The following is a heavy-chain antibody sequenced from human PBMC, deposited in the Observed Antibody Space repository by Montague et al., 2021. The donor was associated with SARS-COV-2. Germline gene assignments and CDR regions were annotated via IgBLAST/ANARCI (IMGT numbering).Heavy chain of an antibody. CDR2: INHSGST. CDR3: ARGYQLRFLEWSSRQSTFDY. D-gene: IGHD3-3*01. Sequence: SETLSLTCAVYGGSFSGYYWSWIRQPPGKGLEWIGEINHSGSTNYNPFLKSRVTISVDTSKNQFSLKLSSVTAVDTAVYYCARGYQLRFLEWSSRQSTFDYWGQGTLVTVSS. CDR1: GGSFSGYY. J-gene: IGHJ4*02. V-gene: IGHV4-34*01.